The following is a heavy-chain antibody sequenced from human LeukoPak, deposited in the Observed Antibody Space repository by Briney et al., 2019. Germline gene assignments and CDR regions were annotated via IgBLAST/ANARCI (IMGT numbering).Heavy chain of an antibody. V-gene: IGHV1-8*01. D-gene: IGHD1-14*01. CDR3: VRVPPGTTIYAY. Sequence: ASVKVSCKASGYTFTNYHINWVRQATGQGLEWVGWMNPNNSDIGYAQKFQGRVTMTRNTSIGTAYMELSSLRSEDTAIYYCVRVPPGTTIYAYWGQGTLVTVSS. CDR2: MNPNNSDI. CDR1: GYTFTNYH. J-gene: IGHJ4*02.